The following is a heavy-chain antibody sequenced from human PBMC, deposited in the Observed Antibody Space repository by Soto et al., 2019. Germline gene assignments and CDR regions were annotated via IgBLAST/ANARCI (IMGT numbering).Heavy chain of an antibody. CDR3: ARTVASYYYMDV. J-gene: IGHJ6*03. CDR2: IYYSGST. CDR1: GGSVSSYY. V-gene: IGHV4-59*08. D-gene: IGHD2-15*01. Sequence: SETLSLTCTVSGGSVSSYYWSWIWQPPGKGLEWIGYIYYSGSTNYNPSLKSRVTISVDTSKNQFSLKLSSVTAADTAVYYCARTVASYYYMDVWGKGTTVTVSS.